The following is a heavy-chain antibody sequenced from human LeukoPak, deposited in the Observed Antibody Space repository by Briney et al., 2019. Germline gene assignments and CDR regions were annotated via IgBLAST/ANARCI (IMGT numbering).Heavy chain of an antibody. Sequence: GGSLTLSCAASGFTFSSYAMSGVRKAPGKGLECVSAISGSGGSTYYAHSEKARFTIYRDNSKNTLYLQTNSLRAEDTALYYCAKDTYDILTGCDYWGQGTLVTVSS. V-gene: IGHV3-23*01. J-gene: IGHJ4*02. D-gene: IGHD3-9*01. CDR2: ISGSGGST. CDR3: AKDTYDILTGCDY. CDR1: GFTFSSYA.